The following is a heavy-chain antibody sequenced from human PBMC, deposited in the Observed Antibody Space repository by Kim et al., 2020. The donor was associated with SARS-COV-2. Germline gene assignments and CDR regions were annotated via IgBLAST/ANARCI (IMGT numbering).Heavy chain of an antibody. CDR2: IIPIFGTA. CDR3: ARDRGAYYYDSSGYYAFDY. J-gene: IGHJ4*02. CDR1: GGTFSSYA. D-gene: IGHD3-22*01. V-gene: IGHV1-69*13. Sequence: PSVKVSCKASGGTFSSYAISWVRQAPGQGLEWMGGIIPIFGTANYAQKFQGRVTITADESTSTAYMELSSLRSEDTAVYYCARDRGAYYYDSSGYYAFDYWGQGTLVTVSS.